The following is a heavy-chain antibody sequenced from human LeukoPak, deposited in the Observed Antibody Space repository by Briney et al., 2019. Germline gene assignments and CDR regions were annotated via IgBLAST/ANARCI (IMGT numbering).Heavy chain of an antibody. CDR3: ARGLYSYGLSSSDWFDP. D-gene: IGHD5-18*01. J-gene: IGHJ5*02. CDR1: GGSISSSSYY. CDR2: INHSGST. Sequence: SETLSLTCTVSGGSISSSSYYWSWIRQPPGKGLEWIGEINHSGSTNYNPSLKSRVTISVDTSKNQFSLKLSSVTAADTAVYYCARGLYSYGLSSSDWFDPWGQGTLVTVSS. V-gene: IGHV4-39*07.